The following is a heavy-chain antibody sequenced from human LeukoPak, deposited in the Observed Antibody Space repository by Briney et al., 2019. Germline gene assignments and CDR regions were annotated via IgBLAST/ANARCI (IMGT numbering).Heavy chain of an antibody. CDR2: ISSSNSHI. V-gene: IGHV3-21*01. J-gene: IGHJ4*02. CDR1: GFTFSSYS. Sequence: GGSLRLSCAASGFTFSSYSMNWVRQAPGKGLEWVSFISSSNSHIYHADSMKGRFTISRDNAKNSLFLQMNSLRAEDTAVYYCATGGVGATSPLFIDYWGQGTLVTVSS. D-gene: IGHD1-26*01. CDR3: ATGGVGATSPLFIDY.